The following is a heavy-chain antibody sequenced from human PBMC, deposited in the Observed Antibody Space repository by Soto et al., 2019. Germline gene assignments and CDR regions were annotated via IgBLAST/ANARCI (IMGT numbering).Heavy chain of an antibody. V-gene: IGHV3-23*01. Sequence: GGALRLSCPASGFAFSCHAMSWVRQAPGKGLEWVSAISGSGGSTYYADSVKGRFTISRDNSKNTLFLQMNSLRAEDTAVYYCAREDGDALDIWGQGTMVPGSS. CDR2: ISGSGGST. J-gene: IGHJ3*02. CDR3: AREDGDALDI. CDR1: GFAFSCHA.